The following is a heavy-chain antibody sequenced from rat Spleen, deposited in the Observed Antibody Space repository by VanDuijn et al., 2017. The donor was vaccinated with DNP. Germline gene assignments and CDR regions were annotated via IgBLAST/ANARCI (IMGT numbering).Heavy chain of an antibody. V-gene: IGHV5-25*01. D-gene: IGHD1-3*01. CDR1: GFTFSDFY. J-gene: IGHJ2*01. CDR3: ARLWVFRY. CDR2: ISTGGGNT. Sequence: EVQLVESGGGLVQPGRSLKLSCAASGFTFSDFYMAWVRQAPAKGLEWVATISTGGGNTYYRDSVNGRFTISRDNAKSTLYLQMDSLRAEDTATYYCARLWVFRYWGQGVMVTVSS.